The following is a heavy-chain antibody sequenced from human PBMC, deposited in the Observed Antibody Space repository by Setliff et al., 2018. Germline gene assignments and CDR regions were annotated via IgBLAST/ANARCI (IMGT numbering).Heavy chain of an antibody. V-gene: IGHV4-59*02. D-gene: IGHD3-10*01. CDR2: IFYSGDT. CDR3: ARRPGGFGALWFGESGFDY. J-gene: IGHJ4*02. Sequence: SETLSLTCTVSGGSVRSHYWSWIRHSPGKGLEWIGFIFYSGDTKSNPSLKSRVTMSVDTSKNQFSLQLSYVTAADTAVYYCARRPGGFGALWFGESGFDYWGQGTLVTVSS. CDR1: GGSVRSHY.